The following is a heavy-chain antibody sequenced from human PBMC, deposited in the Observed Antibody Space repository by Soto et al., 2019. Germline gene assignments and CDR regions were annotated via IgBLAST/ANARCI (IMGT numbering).Heavy chain of an antibody. V-gene: IGHV3-7*01. J-gene: IGHJ4*02. CDR3: ATAISSPFSNFDY. Sequence: EVQLVQSGGDLSNPGGPRRLSWLASEFPFSTYWLTGVRQAPGMGLEWVAGIKEDASEEVYVDSVKGRFSISRDNAKNSLFLQLNSLRAEDTAVYYCATAISSPFSNFDYWGQGSLVTVSS. CDR2: IKEDASEE. CDR1: EFPFSTYW. D-gene: IGHD2-2*01.